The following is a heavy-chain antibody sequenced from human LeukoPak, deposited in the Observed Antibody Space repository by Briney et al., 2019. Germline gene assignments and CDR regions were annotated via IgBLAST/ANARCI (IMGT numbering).Heavy chain of an antibody. CDR3: ARDRTTVGWFDP. Sequence: PSETLSLTCTVSGGSISSYYWSWIRQPPGKGLEWIGYIYYSGSTNYNPSLKSQVTISVDTSKNQFSLKLSSVTAADTAVYYCARDRTTVGWFDPWGQGTLVTVSS. D-gene: IGHD1-26*01. J-gene: IGHJ5*02. CDR1: GGSISSYY. CDR2: IYYSGST. V-gene: IGHV4-59*01.